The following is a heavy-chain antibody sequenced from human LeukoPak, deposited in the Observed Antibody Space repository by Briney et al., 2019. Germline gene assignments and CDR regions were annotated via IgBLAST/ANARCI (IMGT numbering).Heavy chain of an antibody. Sequence: PGGSLRLSCAASGFTFSSYAMSWVRQAPGKGLEWVSSISGGGDSTSYADAVKGRFTISRDNSKNTLFLQMNSLRAEDTAVYYCAKRLAMNLRFLEGTFYFDSWGQGTLVTVSS. CDR2: ISGGGDST. CDR3: AKRLAMNLRFLEGTFYFDS. J-gene: IGHJ4*02. CDR1: GFTFSSYA. D-gene: IGHD3-3*01. V-gene: IGHV3-23*01.